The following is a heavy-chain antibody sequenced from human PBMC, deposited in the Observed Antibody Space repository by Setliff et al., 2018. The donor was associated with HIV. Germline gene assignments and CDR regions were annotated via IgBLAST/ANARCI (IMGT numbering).Heavy chain of an antibody. V-gene: IGHV3-48*03. Sequence: PGESPKISCAASGFTFRSYEMNWVRQAPGKGLEWLSYISSSGNTIYYTDSLKGRFTISRDNARSSLYLEMNSLRAEDTAVYYCARDRGKSGGVLPGWFDSWGQGTLVTVSS. J-gene: IGHJ5*01. CDR1: GFTFRSYE. D-gene: IGHD2-15*01. CDR3: ARDRGKSGGVLPGWFDS. CDR2: ISSSGNTI.